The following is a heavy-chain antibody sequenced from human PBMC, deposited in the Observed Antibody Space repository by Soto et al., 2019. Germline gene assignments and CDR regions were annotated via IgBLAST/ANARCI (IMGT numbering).Heavy chain of an antibody. D-gene: IGHD3-3*01. Sequence: ASVKVSCKASGYTFTSYGISWVRQAPGQGLEWMGWISAYNGNTNYAQKLQGRVTMTTDTSTSTAYMELRSLRSDDTAVYYCARAYYDFWSGYYRPYYYYYYGMDVWGQGTTVTVSS. CDR1: GYTFTSYG. V-gene: IGHV1-18*04. CDR2: ISAYNGNT. J-gene: IGHJ6*02. CDR3: ARAYYDFWSGYYRPYYYYYYGMDV.